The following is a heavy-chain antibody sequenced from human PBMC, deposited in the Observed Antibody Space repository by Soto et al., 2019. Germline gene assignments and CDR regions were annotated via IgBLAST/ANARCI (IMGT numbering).Heavy chain of an antibody. CDR3: ARESGGATATLDYYYFDMDV. CDR1: GDSFNDYY. Sequence: QVQLVQSGAEVRKPGASVTVSCRSSGDSFNDYYIHWVRQAPGQGFEWMGWINPNGGVTKYAQKFQGWVSMTRDTSIRTVYMQLSRLRSDATAVYYCARESGGATATLDYYYFDMDVGGTGTTVTVSS. V-gene: IGHV1-2*04. CDR2: INPNGGVT. D-gene: IGHD5-12*01. J-gene: IGHJ6*03.